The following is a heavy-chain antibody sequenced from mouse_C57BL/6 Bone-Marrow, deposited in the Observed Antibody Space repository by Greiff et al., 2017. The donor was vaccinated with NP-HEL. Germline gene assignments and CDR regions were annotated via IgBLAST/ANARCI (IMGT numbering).Heavy chain of an antibody. D-gene: IGHD2-4*01. CDR1: GFNIKNTY. CDR2: IDPANGIT. Sequence: EVQLQESVAELVRPGASVKLSCTASGFNIKNTYMHWVKQRPEQGLEWIGRIDPANGITKYAPKFKGKATLPADTSSSTAYMQLSSLTSEDSAVYFCARWGYDYDVGFAYWGQGTLVTVSA. J-gene: IGHJ3*01. V-gene: IGHV14-3*01. CDR3: ARWGYDYDVGFAY.